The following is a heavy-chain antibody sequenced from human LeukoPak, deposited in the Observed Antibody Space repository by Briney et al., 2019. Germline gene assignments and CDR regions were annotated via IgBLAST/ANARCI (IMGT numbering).Heavy chain of an antibody. V-gene: IGHV3-23*01. CDR2: ISGSGGST. D-gene: IGHD6-13*01. Sequence: GGSLRLSCAASGFTFSSYAMSWVRQAPGKGLEWVSAISGSGGSTYYADSVKGRFTISRDNSKNTLYLQMNSLRAEDTAVYYCVQQYSSSWYFGYWGQGTLVTVSS. CDR3: VQQYSSSWYFGY. CDR1: GFTFSSYA. J-gene: IGHJ4*02.